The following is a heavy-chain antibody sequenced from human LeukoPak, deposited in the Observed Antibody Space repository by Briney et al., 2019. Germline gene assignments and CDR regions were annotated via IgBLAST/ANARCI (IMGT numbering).Heavy chain of an antibody. D-gene: IGHD6-13*01. J-gene: IGHJ4*02. CDR1: GFTFSIYG. V-gene: IGHV3-33*08. Sequence: GGSLRLSCAASGFTFSIYGMHWVRQAPGKGLEGVAVIWYDGSNKFYADSVKGRFTISRDNSKNTLYLQMNSLRAEDTAVYYCARDRAAADLDYWGQGTLVTVSS. CDR3: ARDRAAADLDY. CDR2: IWYDGSNK.